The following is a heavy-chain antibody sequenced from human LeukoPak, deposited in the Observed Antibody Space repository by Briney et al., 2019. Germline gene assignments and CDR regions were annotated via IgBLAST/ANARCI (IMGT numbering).Heavy chain of an antibody. V-gene: IGHV3-48*04. CDR3: SKDGRSSTPGY. CDR2: ISSSSSTI. J-gene: IGHJ4*02. Sequence: GGSLRLSCAASGFTFSSYSMNWVRQAPGKGLEWVSYISSSSSTIYYADSVKGRFTISRDNSRSTLYLQMNNLRGEDMAVYFCSKDGRSSTPGYWGQGTLVTVSS. CDR1: GFTFSSYS. D-gene: IGHD2-2*01.